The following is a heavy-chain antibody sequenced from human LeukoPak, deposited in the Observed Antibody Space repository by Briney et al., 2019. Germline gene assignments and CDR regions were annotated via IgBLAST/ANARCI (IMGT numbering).Heavy chain of an antibody. J-gene: IGHJ4*02. Sequence: PGGSLRLSCAASGFTFSSYGMHWVRQAPGKGLEWVAFIRYGGSNKYYADSVERRFIISRDNSKNTLYLQINSLRAEATAVYYCPKDSSSSGRRYYFDYWGEGTLVTVSS. D-gene: IGHD6-6*01. CDR3: PKDSSSSGRRYYFDY. CDR2: IRYGGSNK. CDR1: GFTFSSYG. V-gene: IGHV3-30*02.